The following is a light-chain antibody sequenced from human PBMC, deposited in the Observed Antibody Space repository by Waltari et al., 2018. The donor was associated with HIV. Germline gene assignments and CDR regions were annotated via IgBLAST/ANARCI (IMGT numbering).Light chain of an antibody. CDR3: ASYTSISTVV. J-gene: IGLJ2*01. V-gene: IGLV2-14*01. Sequence: QSALTQHASVSGFPGQSITISCTGTNSAVGGYNYVSWYQQFPGKAPKLLISEVSNRPSGVSSRFSGSKSGNTASLTISGLQAEDEADYYCASYTSISTVVFGGGTKLTVL. CDR1: NSAVGGYNY. CDR2: EVS.